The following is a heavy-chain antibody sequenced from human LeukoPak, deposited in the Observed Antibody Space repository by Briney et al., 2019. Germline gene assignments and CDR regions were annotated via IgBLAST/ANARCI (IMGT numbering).Heavy chain of an antibody. CDR1: GGSISSGSYY. V-gene: IGHV4-61*02. J-gene: IGHJ5*02. D-gene: IGHD3-10*01. CDR2: FYTSGST. CDR3: ARNRYYYGSGNYGVPNWFDP. Sequence: SETLSLTCTVSGGSISSGSYYWSWIRQPAGKGLEWIGRFYTSGSTNYNPSLKSRVTISVDTSKNQFSLKLSSVTGADTAVYYCARNRYYYGSGNYGVPNWFDPWGQGTLVTVSS.